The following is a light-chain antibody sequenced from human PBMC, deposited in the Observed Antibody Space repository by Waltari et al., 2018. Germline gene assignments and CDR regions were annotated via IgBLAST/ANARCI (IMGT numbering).Light chain of an antibody. CDR2: AAS. CDR3: QQLNSYPPGIT. V-gene: IGKV1-9*01. J-gene: IGKJ3*01. Sequence: IQLTQSPSSLSASVGDRVTILCRASQGISSYLAWYQQKPGKAPKLLIYAASTLQSGVPSRFSGSGSGTDFTLTISSLQPEDFATYYCQQLNSYPPGITFGPGTKVDIK. CDR1: QGISSY.